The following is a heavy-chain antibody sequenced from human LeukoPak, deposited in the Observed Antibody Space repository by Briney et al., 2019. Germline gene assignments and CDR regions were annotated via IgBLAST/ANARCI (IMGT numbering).Heavy chain of an antibody. D-gene: IGHD3-16*02. CDR3: ARAPSAGNFVLYYFDY. J-gene: IGHJ4*02. CDR2: ISSTSTTI. Sequence: PGGPLRLSCAAPGFTYSSYSMTWVRQAPGKGLEGVSYISSTSTTIYYADSVKGRFTISRDNAKNSLYLQMNSLRAEDTAVYYCARAPSAGNFVLYYFDYWGQGTLVTVSS. CDR1: GFTYSSYS. V-gene: IGHV3-48*01.